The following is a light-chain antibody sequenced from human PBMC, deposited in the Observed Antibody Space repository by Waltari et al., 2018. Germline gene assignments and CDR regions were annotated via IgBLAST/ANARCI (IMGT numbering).Light chain of an antibody. Sequence: EIVLTQSPGTLSLSPGDSALLSCRASQSVSKYLAWYQQKPGKAPRLLICGASSRATGIPDRFSGSGSGTDLSLTISRVEPEDFAVYYCQQYVSLPATFGQGTKVEIE. CDR3: QQYVSLPAT. CDR2: GAS. V-gene: IGKV3-20*01. J-gene: IGKJ1*01. CDR1: QSVSKY.